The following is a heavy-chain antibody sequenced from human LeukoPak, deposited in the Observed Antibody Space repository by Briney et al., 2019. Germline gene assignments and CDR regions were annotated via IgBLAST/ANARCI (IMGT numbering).Heavy chain of an antibody. Sequence: GGSLRLSCTASGFTFNSYWMSWVRQAPGKGLEWVANIKQDGSEKYYVDSVKGRFTISRDNAKNSLYLQINSLRAEDTAVYYCASQGGSGGYWGQGTLVTVSS. D-gene: IGHD6-19*01. CDR2: IKQDGSEK. CDR1: GFTFNSYW. V-gene: IGHV3-7*03. CDR3: ASQGGSGGY. J-gene: IGHJ4*02.